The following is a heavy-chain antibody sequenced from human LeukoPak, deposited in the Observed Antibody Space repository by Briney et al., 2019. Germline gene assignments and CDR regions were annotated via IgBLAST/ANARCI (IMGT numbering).Heavy chain of an antibody. V-gene: IGHV3-21*01. D-gene: IGHD5-24*01. CDR1: ALTFRTYT. CDR3: ARTVEGHFDL. Sequence: IPGGSLRLSCTASALTFRTYTMNWVRQTPGKGLEWVSYISTAGNPINYADSVRGRFTISRDNARNSLYLQMNSLTAEDTAVYYCARTVEGHFDLRGQGTLVTVSS. CDR2: ISTAGNPI. J-gene: IGHJ4*02.